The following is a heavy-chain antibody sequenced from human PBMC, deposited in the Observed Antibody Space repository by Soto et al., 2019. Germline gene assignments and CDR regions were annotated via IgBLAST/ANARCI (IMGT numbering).Heavy chain of an antibody. D-gene: IGHD5-18*01. V-gene: IGHV1-69*01. Sequence: QVQVVQSGAEVKKPGSSVKVSCKVSGGIFTNNAISWVRQAPGQGLEWLGGVIPLFDTAYYAQIFRGGLRNSAEGATTPAYMELSGLTSADTAVFFCATGGHNDGYNFDNGMDVTGQGTTVTVS. CDR3: ATGGHNDGYNFDNGMDV. CDR1: GGIFTNNA. CDR2: VIPLFDTA. J-gene: IGHJ6*02.